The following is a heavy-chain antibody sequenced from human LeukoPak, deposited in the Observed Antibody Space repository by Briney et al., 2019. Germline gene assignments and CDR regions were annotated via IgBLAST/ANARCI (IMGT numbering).Heavy chain of an antibody. Sequence: SETLSLNCTVSGGSISSYYWSWIRQPPGKGLEWIGYIYYSGSTNYNPSLKSRVTISVDTSKNQFSLKLSSVTAADTAVYYCAGSFSTVTDFDYWGQGTLVTVSS. CDR2: IYYSGST. V-gene: IGHV4-59*08. D-gene: IGHD4-17*01. J-gene: IGHJ4*02. CDR3: AGSFSTVTDFDY. CDR1: GGSISSYY.